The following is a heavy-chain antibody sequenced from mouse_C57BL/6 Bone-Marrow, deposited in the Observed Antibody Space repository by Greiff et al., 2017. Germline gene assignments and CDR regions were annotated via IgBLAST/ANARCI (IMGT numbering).Heavy chain of an antibody. CDR1: GFTFSSYA. CDR3: TGAPAYSRFAY. Sequence: DVQLVEPGAGLVKPGGSLKLSCAASGFTFSSYAMSWVRQTPGKGLEWVAYISRGGDYTYYADTVKGRFTISRDNARNTLYLQMSSLTSEDTAMYYYTGAPAYSRFAYWGQGTLVTVSA. V-gene: IGHV5-9-1*02. CDR2: ISRGGDYT. D-gene: IGHD2-10*01. J-gene: IGHJ3*01.